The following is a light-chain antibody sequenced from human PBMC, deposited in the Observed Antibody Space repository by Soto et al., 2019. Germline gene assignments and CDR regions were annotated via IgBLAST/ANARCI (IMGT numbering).Light chain of an antibody. Sequence: EIVLTQYPGTLSLSPGERATLSCRASQSVSSSYLAWYQQKPGQAPRLLIYGASSRATGIPDRFSGSGSGTDFTLTISRLEPEDFAVYYCQQYVSSPYTFGQGTKLEIK. CDR2: GAS. CDR3: QQYVSSPYT. V-gene: IGKV3-20*01. CDR1: QSVSSSY. J-gene: IGKJ2*01.